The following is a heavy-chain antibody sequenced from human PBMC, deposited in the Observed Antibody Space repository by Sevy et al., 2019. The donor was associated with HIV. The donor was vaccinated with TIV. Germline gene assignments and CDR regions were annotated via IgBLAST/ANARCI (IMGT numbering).Heavy chain of an antibody. CDR3: ARDPRMYGDYLLAYFDS. CDR1: GFTFSNSW. V-gene: IGHV3-33*08. CDR2: IGYDGSNK. J-gene: IGHJ4*02. D-gene: IGHD2-8*01. Sequence: GGSLRLSCVASGFTFSNSWMNWVRQAPGKGLEWVAVIGYDGSNKYYADSVKGRFTISRDNSKNTLFLQMDSLRAEDTAVYYCARDPRMYGDYLLAYFDSWGQGTLVTVSS.